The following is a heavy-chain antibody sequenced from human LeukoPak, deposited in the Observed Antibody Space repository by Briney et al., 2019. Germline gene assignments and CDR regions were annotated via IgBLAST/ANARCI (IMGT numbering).Heavy chain of an antibody. CDR3: ARAGVYYYDSSGYLW. CDR2: ISSSSSYI. CDR1: GFTFSSYS. Sequence: GGSLRLSCAASGFTFSSYSMNWVRQAPGKGLEWVSSISSSSSYIYYADSVKGRFTISRDNAKNSLYLQMNSLRAEDTAVYYCARAGVYYYDSSGYLWWGQGTLVTVSS. J-gene: IGHJ4*02. D-gene: IGHD3-22*01. V-gene: IGHV3-21*01.